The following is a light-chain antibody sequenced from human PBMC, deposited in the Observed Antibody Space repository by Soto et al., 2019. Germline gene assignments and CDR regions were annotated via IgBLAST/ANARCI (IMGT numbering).Light chain of an antibody. CDR1: QGITSW. Sequence: DIQMTQCPSSVSASVGDRVTITCRASQGITSWLDWYQQKPGKAPKLLIYAASILQSGVPSRFSGSGSGTAFTLTISSLLPEDFATYYCQQANNFPLTFGGGTKVEIK. J-gene: IGKJ4*01. CDR3: QQANNFPLT. CDR2: AAS. V-gene: IGKV1D-12*01.